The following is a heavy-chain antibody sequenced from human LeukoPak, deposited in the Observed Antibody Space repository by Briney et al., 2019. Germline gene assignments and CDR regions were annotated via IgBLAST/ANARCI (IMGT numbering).Heavy chain of an antibody. Sequence: SETLSLTCTVSGGSISSYYWSWIRQPSGKGLEWIGYIYYSGSTNYNPSLKSRVSISVDTSKNQFSLKLSSVTAADTAVYYCARHRVGVTRDFDYWGQGTLVTVSS. CDR3: ARHRVGVTRDFDY. CDR1: GGSISSYY. CDR2: IYYSGST. J-gene: IGHJ4*02. D-gene: IGHD1-26*01. V-gene: IGHV4-59*08.